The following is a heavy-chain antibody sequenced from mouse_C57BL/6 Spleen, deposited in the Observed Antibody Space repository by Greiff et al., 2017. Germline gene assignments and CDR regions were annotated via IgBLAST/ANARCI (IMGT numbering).Heavy chain of an antibody. V-gene: IGHV1-76*01. Sequence: QVQLQQSGAELVRPGASVKLSCKASGYTFTDYYINWVKQRPGQGLEWIARIYPGSGNTYYNEKFKGKATLTAETSSSTAYMQLSSLTSEDSAVYFCAREGGYYDYYAMDYWGQGTSVTVSS. D-gene: IGHD2-3*01. CDR3: AREGGYYDYYAMDY. CDR1: GYTFTDYY. J-gene: IGHJ4*01. CDR2: IYPGSGNT.